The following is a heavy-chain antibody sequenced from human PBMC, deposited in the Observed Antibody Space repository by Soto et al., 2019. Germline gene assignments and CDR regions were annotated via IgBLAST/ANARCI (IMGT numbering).Heavy chain of an antibody. V-gene: IGHV1-8*01. Sequence: QVQLVQSGAEVKKPGASVKVSCKASGYTFTSYDINWVRQATGQGLEWMGWMNPNSGNTGYAQKFQGRVTMPRNTSISTAYMEPSSLRSEDTAVYYCARGTYYDFWSGQGPRAFDIWGQGTMVTVSS. J-gene: IGHJ3*02. CDR2: MNPNSGNT. D-gene: IGHD3-3*01. CDR1: GYTFTSYD. CDR3: ARGTYYDFWSGQGPRAFDI.